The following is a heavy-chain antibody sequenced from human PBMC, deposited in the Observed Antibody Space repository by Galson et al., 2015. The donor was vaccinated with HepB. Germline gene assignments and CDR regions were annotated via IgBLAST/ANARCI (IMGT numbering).Heavy chain of an antibody. CDR3: AKDVRITIFGVVMHYGMDV. J-gene: IGHJ6*02. CDR1: GFTFSSHA. Sequence: SLRLSCAASGFTFSSHAMSWVRQAPGKGLEWVSAISGSGGSTYYADSVKGRFTISRDNSKNTLYLQMNSLRAEDTAVYYCAKDVRITIFGVVMHYGMDVWGQGTTVTVSS. D-gene: IGHD3-3*01. CDR2: ISGSGGST. V-gene: IGHV3-23*01.